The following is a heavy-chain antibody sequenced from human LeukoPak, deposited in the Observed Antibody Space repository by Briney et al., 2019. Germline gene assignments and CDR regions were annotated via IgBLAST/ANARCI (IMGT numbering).Heavy chain of an antibody. J-gene: IGHJ5*02. Sequence: SETLSLTCTVSGGSISSYYWSWIRQPPGKGLEWIGYIYYSGSTNYNPSLKSRVTISVDTSKNQFSLKLSSVTAADTAVYYCARTASYYDSSGYHYNWFDPWGQGTLVTVSS. V-gene: IGHV4-59*01. CDR2: IYYSGST. CDR3: ARTASYYDSSGYHYNWFDP. D-gene: IGHD3-22*01. CDR1: GGSISSYY.